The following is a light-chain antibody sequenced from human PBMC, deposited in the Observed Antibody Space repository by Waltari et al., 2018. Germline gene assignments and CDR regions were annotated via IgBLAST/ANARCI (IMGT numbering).Light chain of an antibody. V-gene: IGLV2-14*01. CDR3: RSPSTENLVL. J-gene: IGLJ2*01. CDR1: SGDIGGSDF. CDR2: DVN. Sequence: QSALTQPASVSASPGQSITISFTGTSGDIGGSDFVSWYQHHPGSAPKVLIFDVNHRPSGISDRFSGSKSGNTASLTISGLQPEDDADYYCRSPSTENLVLFGGGTKVTVL.